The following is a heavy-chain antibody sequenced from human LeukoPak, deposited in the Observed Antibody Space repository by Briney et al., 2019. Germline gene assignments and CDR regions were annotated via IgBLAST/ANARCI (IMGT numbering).Heavy chain of an antibody. Sequence: ASVKVSCKASGYTFTSYGISWVRQAPGQGLEWMGWISAYNGNTNYAQKLQGRVTMTTDTSTSTAYMELRSLRSDDTAVYYCARDRGKYSGYDYTVAWGQGTLVTVSS. CDR1: GYTFTSYG. V-gene: IGHV1-18*01. CDR3: ARDRGKYSGYDYTVA. D-gene: IGHD5-12*01. CDR2: ISAYNGNT. J-gene: IGHJ5*02.